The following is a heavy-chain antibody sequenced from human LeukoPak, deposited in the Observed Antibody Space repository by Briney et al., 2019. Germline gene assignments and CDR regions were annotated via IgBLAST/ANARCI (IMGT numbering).Heavy chain of an antibody. CDR3: ARSATAMVHFDY. V-gene: IGHV4-39*01. CDR2: IYYSGST. D-gene: IGHD5-18*01. J-gene: IGHJ4*02. Sequence: SETLSLTCSVSGGSISKSTYYWGWIRQPPGKGVEWSGTIYYSGSTYDNPSLKSRLTISVDTSKNQFSLKLSSGTAADTAVYYCARSATAMVHFDYWGQGTLVTVSS. CDR1: GGSISKSTYY.